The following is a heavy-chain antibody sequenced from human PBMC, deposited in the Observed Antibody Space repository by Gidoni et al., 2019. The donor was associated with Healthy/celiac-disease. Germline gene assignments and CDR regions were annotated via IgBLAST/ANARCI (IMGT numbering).Heavy chain of an antibody. V-gene: IGHV4-30-2*01. CDR1: GGSTSSGGYS. CDR2: IYHSGST. J-gene: IGHJ4*02. CDR3: ARAYGSGSLGFDY. Sequence: QLQLQESGSGLVKPSQPLSLTCAVAGGSTSSGGYSWSWIRQPPGKGLEWIGYIYHSGSTYYNPSLKSRVTISVDRSKNQFSLKLSSVTAADTAVYYCARAYGSGSLGFDYWGQGTLVTVSS. D-gene: IGHD3-10*01.